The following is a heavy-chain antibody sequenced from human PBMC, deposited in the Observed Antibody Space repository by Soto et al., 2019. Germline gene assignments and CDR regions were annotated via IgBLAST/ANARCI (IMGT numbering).Heavy chain of an antibody. V-gene: IGHV3-23*01. D-gene: IGHD3-10*01. J-gene: IGHJ6*02. CDR3: ALLGRSGSGRPYYYGMDV. CDR2: ISGSGGIT. Sequence: XGSLILSCAVSGLTFSYFAMSWVRQAPGKGLEWVSAISGSGGITYYADSVKGRFTISRDNSKNTLFLQMNSLRAEDTAVYYCALLGRSGSGRPYYYGMDVWGHGATVTVSS. CDR1: GLTFSYFA.